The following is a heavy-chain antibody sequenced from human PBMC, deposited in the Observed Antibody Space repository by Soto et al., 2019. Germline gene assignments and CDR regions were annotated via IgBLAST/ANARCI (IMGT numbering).Heavy chain of an antibody. CDR1: GGSFSGYY. D-gene: IGHD5-12*01. V-gene: IGHV4-34*01. J-gene: IGHJ6*02. CDR2: INHSGST. Sequence: QVQLQQWGAGLLKPSETLSLTCAVYGGSFSGYYWSWIRQPPGKGLEWIGEINHSGSTNYNPSLKSRVTISVDTSKNQFSLKLSSVTAADTAVYYCARGRGYSGYVDYYYYGMDVWGQGTTVTVSS. CDR3: ARGRGYSGYVDYYYYGMDV.